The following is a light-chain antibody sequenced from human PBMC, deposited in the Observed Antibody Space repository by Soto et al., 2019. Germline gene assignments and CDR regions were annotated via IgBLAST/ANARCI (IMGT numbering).Light chain of an antibody. CDR2: GAS. Sequence: VLTQSHCTRSLSPGERATLSCSASQSVISTYLAWYQQKPGQAPRLLIYGASSRATGIPDRFSGSGSGTDFTLTISRLEPEDFAVYYCQQYGSSPITFGQGRLLEI. CDR3: QQYGSSPIT. J-gene: IGKJ5*01. V-gene: IGKV3-20*01. CDR1: QSVISTY.